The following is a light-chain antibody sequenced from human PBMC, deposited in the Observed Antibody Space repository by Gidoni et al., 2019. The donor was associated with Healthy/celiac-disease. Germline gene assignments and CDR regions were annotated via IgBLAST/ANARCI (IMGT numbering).Light chain of an antibody. CDR3: AAWDDSLNGPV. J-gene: IGLJ2*01. Sequence: QSVLSQPPSASGSPALRVTISCSGSSSNIGSNTVNWYQQLPGTAPKLLIYSNNQRPSGVPDRFSGSKSGTAASLAISERQSEDEADYYCAAWDDSLNGPVFGGGTKLTVL. CDR1: SSNIGSNT. V-gene: IGLV1-44*01. CDR2: SNN.